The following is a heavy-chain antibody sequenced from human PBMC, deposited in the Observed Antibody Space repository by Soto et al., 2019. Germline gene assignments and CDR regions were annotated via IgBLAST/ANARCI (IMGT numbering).Heavy chain of an antibody. Sequence: GGSLRLSCAASGFPFSLYGMHWVRQAPGKGLEWVAVIWYDGSNKHYGDSVKGRFTISRDNSKNMMYLQVNSLRAEDTAVYYCTRGIDYDSQGAIEYWALGTLVTVSS. CDR1: GFPFSLYG. D-gene: IGHD3-3*01. CDR3: TRGIDYDSQGAIEY. J-gene: IGHJ4*02. V-gene: IGHV3-33*01. CDR2: IWYDGSNK.